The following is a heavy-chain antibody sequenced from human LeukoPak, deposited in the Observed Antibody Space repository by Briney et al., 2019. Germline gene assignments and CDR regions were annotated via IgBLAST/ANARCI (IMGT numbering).Heavy chain of an antibody. Sequence: GGSLRLSCAASGFTVSSSYMTWVRQAPGKGLEWVSVIYSDGSTYYADSVKGRITISRDNSKNTLYLQMNSLRAEDTAVYYCARCSGYGMDVWGQGTTVTVSS. J-gene: IGHJ6*02. D-gene: IGHD3-10*02. CDR2: IYSDGST. CDR1: GFTVSSSY. V-gene: IGHV3-53*05. CDR3: ARCSGYGMDV.